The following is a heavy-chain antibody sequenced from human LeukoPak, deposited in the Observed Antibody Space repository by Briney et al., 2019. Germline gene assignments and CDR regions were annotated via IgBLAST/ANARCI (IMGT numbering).Heavy chain of an antibody. D-gene: IGHD3-22*01. CDR3: ARAGYYDSSGYFSFYFDY. Sequence: PSQTLSLTCAVSGGSISSGGYSWSWIRQPPGKGLEWIGYIYHSGSTFYNPSLKSQVTISVDRSKNQLSLKLSSVTAADTALYYCARAGYYDSSGYFSFYFDYWGQGALVTVSS. J-gene: IGHJ4*02. CDR2: IYHSGST. V-gene: IGHV4-30-2*01. CDR1: GGSISSGGYS.